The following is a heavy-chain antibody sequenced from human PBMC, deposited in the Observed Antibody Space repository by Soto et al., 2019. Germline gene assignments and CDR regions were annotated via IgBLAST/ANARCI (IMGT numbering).Heavy chain of an antibody. D-gene: IGHD3-16*02. V-gene: IGHV3-15*01. CDR2: IKSKSDGGTT. J-gene: IGHJ4*02. CDR1: GLTFGNAW. CDR3: TTEVLPTYYDYVWGGYRSIFDY. Sequence: EVQLVESGGGLVKPGGSLRLSCAVSGLTFGNAWMNWVRQAPGKGPEWVGRIKSKSDGGTTDYAAPVTGRFTISRDDSKNTLYLQMNSLKTEDTAMYYCTTEVLPTYYDYVWGGYRSIFDYWGQGTLVTVSS.